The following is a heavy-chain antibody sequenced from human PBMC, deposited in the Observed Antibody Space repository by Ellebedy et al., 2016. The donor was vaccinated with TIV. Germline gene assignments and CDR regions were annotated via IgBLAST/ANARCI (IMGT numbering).Heavy chain of an antibody. J-gene: IGHJ1*01. D-gene: IGHD2-21*01. CDR1: GFLFRGYD. Sequence: GGSLRLXXAASGFLFRGYDMHWVRQAPGRGLEWVAVMSSDGNNQYYADSVKGRFTISRDNSKNTLNLEMNSLRIEDTAVYYCARGRHVVVVSASTENFQHWGQGTLVTVSS. CDR2: MSSDGNNQ. CDR3: ARGRHVVVVSASTENFQH. V-gene: IGHV3-30*04.